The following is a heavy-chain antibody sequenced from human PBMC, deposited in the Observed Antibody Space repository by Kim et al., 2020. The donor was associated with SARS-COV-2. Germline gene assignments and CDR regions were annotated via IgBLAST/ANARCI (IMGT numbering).Heavy chain of an antibody. Sequence: GGSLRLSCAASGFTVSSNYMSWVRQAPGKGLEWVSVIYSGGSTYYADSVKGRFTISRDNSKNTLYLQMNSLRAEDTAVYYCARAKHYSIGYYGMDVWGQGTTVTVSS. CDR3: ARAKHYSIGYYGMDV. V-gene: IGHV3-53*01. J-gene: IGHJ6*02. CDR2: IYSGGST. D-gene: IGHD4-4*01. CDR1: GFTVSSNY.